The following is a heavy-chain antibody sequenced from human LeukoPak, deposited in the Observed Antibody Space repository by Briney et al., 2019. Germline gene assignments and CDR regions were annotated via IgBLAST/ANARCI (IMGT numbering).Heavy chain of an antibody. V-gene: IGHV4-4*07. CDR2: IYTSGST. D-gene: IGHD1-14*01. CDR1: GGAISSYH. CDR3: ARLVPGYSYYMDV. J-gene: IGHJ6*03. Sequence: RTSETLSLTCTVSGGAISSYHWSWIRQPAGKGLEWIGRIYTSGSTNYNPSLKSRVTMSVDTSKNQFSLRLSSVTAADTAVYYCARLVPGYSYYMDVWGKGTTVTVSS.